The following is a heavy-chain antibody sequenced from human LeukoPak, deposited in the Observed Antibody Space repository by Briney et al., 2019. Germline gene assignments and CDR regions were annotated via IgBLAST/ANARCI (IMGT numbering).Heavy chain of an antibody. CDR2: INGNGRST. D-gene: IGHD2-21*02. V-gene: IGHV3-20*01. CDR1: GFTFDNYG. Sequence: GGSLRLSCTASGFTFDNYGLSWVRQAPGKGLEWVSGINGNGRSTGYADSVRGRFTISRDNAKNSLYLQMSSLRAEDTAFYHCARRASCGGDCYYFDCWGPGTLVTVSS. J-gene: IGHJ4*02. CDR3: ARRASCGGDCYYFDC.